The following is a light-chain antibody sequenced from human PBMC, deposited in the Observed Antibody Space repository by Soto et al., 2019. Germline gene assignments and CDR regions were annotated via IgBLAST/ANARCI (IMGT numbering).Light chain of an antibody. CDR2: ATS. CDR1: QGVGGW. J-gene: IGKJ3*01. V-gene: IGKV1-12*01. CDR3: QQTHSLPLS. Sequence: IQMTQAPSSVSASVGDRGTMTCRASQGVGGWLAWYQQKPGKVPKLLIYATSSLHSGVPSRFSGSGSGTDFTLSISSLQPEDFATYYCQQTHSLPLSFGPGTKVDIK.